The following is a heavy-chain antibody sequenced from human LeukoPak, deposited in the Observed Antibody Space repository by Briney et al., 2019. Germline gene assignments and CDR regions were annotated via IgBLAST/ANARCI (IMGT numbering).Heavy chain of an antibody. Sequence: GGSLRLSCVASGFTFSDAWVNWVRQAPGKGLEWVGRIKRKADGGPTDYAAPVKGRFTISRDDSKDTLYLQMNSLKTEDTAMYYCTTNVAFDIWGQGTMVTVSS. CDR3: TTNVAFDI. V-gene: IGHV3-15*01. CDR2: IKRKADGGPT. J-gene: IGHJ3*02. CDR1: GFTFSDAW.